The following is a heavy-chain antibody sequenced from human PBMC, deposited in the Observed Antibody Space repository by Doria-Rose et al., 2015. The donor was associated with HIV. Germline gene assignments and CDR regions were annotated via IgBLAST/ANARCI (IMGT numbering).Heavy chain of an antibody. CDR2: ISWDSGAK. Sequence: VQLVQSGGGLVQPGRSLRLSCVGSGFSFESYAMHWVRLAPGKGLEWVAGISWDSGAKGNADSVEVRFTISGDNAKKSVYLEMRSLRPEDTAFYYCAKAPIIGPKYYFYMDVWGKGTSVTVSS. J-gene: IGHJ6*03. CDR3: AKAPIIGPKYYFYMDV. CDR1: GFSFESYA. V-gene: IGHV3-9*01. D-gene: IGHD3-3*01.